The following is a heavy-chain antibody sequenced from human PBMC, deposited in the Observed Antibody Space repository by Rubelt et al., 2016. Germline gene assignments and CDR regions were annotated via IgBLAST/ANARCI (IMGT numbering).Heavy chain of an antibody. CDR1: GFTFSSYA. Sequence: GGLVQPGGSLRLSCAASGFTFSSYAMHWVRQAPGKGLEWVAVISYDGSNKYHADSVKGRFTISRDNSKNTLYLQMNSLRAEDTAVYFCARDSGYKDTAMDYCDYWGQGTLVTVSS. J-gene: IGHJ4*02. CDR3: ARDSGYKDTAMDYCDY. D-gene: IGHD5-18*01. CDR2: ISYDGSNK. V-gene: IGHV3-30*04.